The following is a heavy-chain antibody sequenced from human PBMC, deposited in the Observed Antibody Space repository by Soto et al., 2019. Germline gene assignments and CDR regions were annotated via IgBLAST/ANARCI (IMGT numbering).Heavy chain of an antibody. CDR2: VGAYSDIT. J-gene: IGHJ6*02. CDR1: GYTFINYG. Sequence: QVQLVQSGPEVKKPGASVKISCKTSGYTFINYGLSWVRQAPGQVLEWIGGVGAYSDITYYAQKLQGRVIMTTDTSTGTVYLELRSLTSDDTAVYYCARVEQGMDVWGQGTTVTVS. D-gene: IGHD6-13*01. CDR3: ARVEQGMDV. V-gene: IGHV1-18*01.